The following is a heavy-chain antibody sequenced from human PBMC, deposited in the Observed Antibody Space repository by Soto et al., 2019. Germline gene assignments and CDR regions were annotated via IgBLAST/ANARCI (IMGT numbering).Heavy chain of an antibody. CDR2: INHSGST. Sequence: SETLSLTCAVYGGSFSCYYWSWIRQPPGKGLEWIGEINHSGSTNYNPSLKSRVTISVDTSKNQFSLKLSSVTAADTAVYYCARGPFLRAYAFDIWGQGTMVTVSS. CDR1: GGSFSCYY. D-gene: IGHD4-17*01. J-gene: IGHJ3*02. CDR3: ARGPFLRAYAFDI. V-gene: IGHV4-34*01.